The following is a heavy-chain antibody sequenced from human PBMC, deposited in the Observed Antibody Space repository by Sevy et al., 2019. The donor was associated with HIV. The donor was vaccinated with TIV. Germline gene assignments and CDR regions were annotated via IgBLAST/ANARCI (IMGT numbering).Heavy chain of an antibody. CDR3: SKDREITMIVVVITVSAFDI. CDR1: GFTFSSYA. D-gene: IGHD3-22*01. Sequence: GGSLRLSCAASGFTFSSYAMSWVRQAPGKGLEWVSAISGSGGSTYYADSVKGRFTISRDNSKNTLYLQMNSLRAEDTAVYYCSKDREITMIVVVITVSAFDIWGQRTMVTVSS. J-gene: IGHJ3*02. CDR2: ISGSGGST. V-gene: IGHV3-23*01.